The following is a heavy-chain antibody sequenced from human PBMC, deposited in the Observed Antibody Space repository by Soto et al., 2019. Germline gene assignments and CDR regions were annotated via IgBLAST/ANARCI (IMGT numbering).Heavy chain of an antibody. J-gene: IGHJ6*02. V-gene: IGHV1-69*12. CDR3: ARDDVDTAMPYGMDV. Sequence: QVQLVQSGAEVRKPGSSVKVSCKASGGTFSSYAISWVRQAPGQGLEWMGGIIHIFGTANYAQKFQGRVTITADESTSTAYMELSSLRSEDTAVYYCARDDVDTAMPYGMDVWGQGTTVTVSS. CDR1: GGTFSSYA. D-gene: IGHD5-18*01. CDR2: IIHIFGTA.